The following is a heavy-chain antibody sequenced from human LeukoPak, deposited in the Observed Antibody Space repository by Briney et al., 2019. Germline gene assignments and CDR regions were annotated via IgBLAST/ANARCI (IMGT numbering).Heavy chain of an antibody. J-gene: IGHJ5*02. CDR1: GGSISSYY. CDR2: IYYSGST. V-gene: IGHV4-59*01. D-gene: IGHD3-3*01. Sequence: SETLSLTCTVSGGSISSYYWSWIRQPPGKGLEWIGYIYYSGSTNYNPSLKSRVTISVDTSKNQFSLKLSSVTAADTAVYYCATSYYDFWSGYFAWFDPWGQGTLVTVSS. CDR3: ATSYYDFWSGYFAWFDP.